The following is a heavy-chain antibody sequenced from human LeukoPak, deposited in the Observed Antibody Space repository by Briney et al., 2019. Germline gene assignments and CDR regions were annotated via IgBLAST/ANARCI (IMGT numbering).Heavy chain of an antibody. J-gene: IGHJ4*02. Sequence: GGSRRLSCAASGFTFSSYSMNWVRQAPGKGLEWVSSISSSSNYIYYADSVKGRFTISRDNAKNSLYLQMNSLRAEDTGVYYCARHPERDYDYWGQGTLVTVSS. V-gene: IGHV3-21*01. D-gene: IGHD4-11*01. CDR2: ISSSSNYI. CDR3: ARHPERDYDY. CDR1: GFTFSSYS.